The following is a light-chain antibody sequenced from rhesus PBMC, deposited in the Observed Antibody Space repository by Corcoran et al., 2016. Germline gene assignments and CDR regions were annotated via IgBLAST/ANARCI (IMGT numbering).Light chain of an antibody. CDR3: YQHSSGYT. CDR2: GAS. Sequence: TQSPSSLSASVGDRVTITCRASQGIRSWLAWYQQKHGQAPRLLSYGASSRATGIPDRLSGSGAVTDVTLTISSLEPEDVGVYHCYQHSSGYTFGPGTKLDIK. CDR1: QGIRSW. V-gene: IGKV3-10*01. J-gene: IGKJ3*01.